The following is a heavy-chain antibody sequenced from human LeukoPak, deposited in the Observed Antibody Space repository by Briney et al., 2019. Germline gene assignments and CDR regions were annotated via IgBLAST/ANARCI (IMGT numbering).Heavy chain of an antibody. D-gene: IGHD2-15*01. CDR2: ISVYYGNT. CDR3: ARGGLVVVVAATPSTTPGLLHWLDP. J-gene: IGHJ5*02. CDR1: GYTFTSYS. Sequence: ASVKVSCKASGYTFTSYSISWVRQAPGQGLEWMGWISVYYGNTKNAQKVLGRVTMATDTSTSTAYMELRSLRSDDTAVYYCARGGLVVVVAATPSTTPGLLHWLDPWGQGTLVSVSS. V-gene: IGHV1-18*01.